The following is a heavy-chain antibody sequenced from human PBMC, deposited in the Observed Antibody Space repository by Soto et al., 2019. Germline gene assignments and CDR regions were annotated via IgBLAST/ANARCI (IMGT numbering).Heavy chain of an antibody. J-gene: IGHJ6*02. D-gene: IGHD1-1*01. CDR3: ARSWNPTGGMDV. CDR2: IWYDRSNK. V-gene: IGHV3-33*01. CDR1: GFTFSSYG. Sequence: PVGSLRLSCAASGFTFSSYGMHWVRQAPGKGLEWVAVIWYDRSNKYYADSVKGRFTISRDNSKNTLYLQMNSLRAEDTAVYYCARSWNPTGGMDVWGQGTTVTVSS.